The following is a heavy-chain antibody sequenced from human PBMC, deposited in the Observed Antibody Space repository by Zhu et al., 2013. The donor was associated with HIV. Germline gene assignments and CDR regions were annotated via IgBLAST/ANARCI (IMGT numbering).Heavy chain of an antibody. Sequence: VQLVQSGAEVRKPGASVKVSCKTSGFTFTDDYIHWVRQAPGQGLEWMGWINPDSGGTNYAQHFQGRVTMTRDTSISTAYMELSRLRSDDTAVYYCAREQQLALYYYYYGLDVWGQGTTVTVSS. CDR3: AREQQLALYYYYYGLDV. J-gene: IGHJ6*02. D-gene: IGHD6-13*01. CDR2: INPDSGGT. V-gene: IGHV1-2*02. CDR1: GFTFTDDY.